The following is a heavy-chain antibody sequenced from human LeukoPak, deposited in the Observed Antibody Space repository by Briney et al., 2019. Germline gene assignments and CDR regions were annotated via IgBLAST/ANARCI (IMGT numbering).Heavy chain of an antibody. V-gene: IGHV3-48*04. Sequence: GGSLRLSCAASGFTFSSYWMSWVRQAPGKGLEWVSYISSSSSTIYYADSVKGRFTISRDNAKNSLYLQMNSLRAEDTAVYYCAKGPLIEVAGTTWDYWGQGTLVTVSS. J-gene: IGHJ4*02. CDR1: GFTFSSYW. CDR3: AKGPLIEVAGTTWDY. D-gene: IGHD6-19*01. CDR2: ISSSSSTI.